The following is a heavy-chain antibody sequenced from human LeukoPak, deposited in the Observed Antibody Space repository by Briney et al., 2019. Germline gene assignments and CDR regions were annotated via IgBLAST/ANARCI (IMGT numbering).Heavy chain of an antibody. Sequence: AGGSLRLSCAASGFTFSSYWMHWVRQAPGMGLVWVSRISGDGSTTSYADSVKGRFTISRDNAKNTLYLQMTGLRAEETAIYYCVRDKKERLGATTEYYYYGMDVWGQGTPVTVSS. J-gene: IGHJ6*02. CDR1: GFTFSSYW. D-gene: IGHD1-26*01. CDR2: ISGDGSTT. V-gene: IGHV3-74*01. CDR3: VRDKKERLGATTEYYYYGMDV.